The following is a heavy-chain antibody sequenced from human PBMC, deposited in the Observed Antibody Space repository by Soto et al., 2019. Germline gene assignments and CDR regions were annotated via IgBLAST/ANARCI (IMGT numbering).Heavy chain of an antibody. CDR1: GCSISSSSYY. V-gene: IGHV4-39*07. CDR3: ASFSLAYCGGDCYSNWFDP. CDR2: IYYSGST. D-gene: IGHD2-21*02. Sequence: SETLSLTCTVSGCSISSSSYYWGWIRQPPGKGLEWIGCIYYSGSTYYNPSLKSRVTISVDTSKNQFSLKLSSVTAADTAVYYCASFSLAYCGGDCYSNWFDPWGQGTLVTVSS. J-gene: IGHJ5*02.